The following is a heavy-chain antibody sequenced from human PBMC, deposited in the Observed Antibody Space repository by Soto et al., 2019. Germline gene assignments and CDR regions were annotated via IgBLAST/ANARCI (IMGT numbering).Heavy chain of an antibody. CDR1: GYTFLGYE. Sequence: ASVKVSCKASGYTFLGYEIHWVRQAPGQGLEYMAWMNPNSGATRNAQKFQGRVTMTRDTSISTAYMELSSLTSDDTAIYYCVRSYRAGASVTIGPWGQGTTVTVSS. D-gene: IGHD2-21*02. CDR3: VRSYRAGASVTIGP. CDR2: MNPNSGAT. V-gene: IGHV1-2*02. J-gene: IGHJ6*02.